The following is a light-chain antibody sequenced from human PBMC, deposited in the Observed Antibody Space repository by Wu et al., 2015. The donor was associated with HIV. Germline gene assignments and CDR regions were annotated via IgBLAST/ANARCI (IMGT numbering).Light chain of an antibody. Sequence: EIVMTQSPATLSVSPGERATLSCRASQSVSSNLAWYQQKPGQAPRLLIYGASTRATGIPARFSGSGSGTEFTLTIKSMQSADFAVYYCHQYNNWRTFGQGTKVDIK. CDR2: GAS. J-gene: IGKJ1*01. CDR1: QSVSSN. CDR3: HQYNNWRT. V-gene: IGKV3-15*01.